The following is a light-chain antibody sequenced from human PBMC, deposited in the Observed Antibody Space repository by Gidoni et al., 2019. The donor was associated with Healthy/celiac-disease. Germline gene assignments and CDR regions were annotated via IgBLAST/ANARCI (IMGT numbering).Light chain of an antibody. CDR3: NSRDSSGNHLV. V-gene: IGLV3-19*01. CDR1: SLRSAY. J-gene: IGLJ2*01. Sequence: SSELTQDPAVSVALGQTVRITCQRDSLRSAYESWYQQKPGQAPVRVIYGKNNRPSGIPDRFSGSSSGNTASLTITGAQAEDEADYYCNSRDSSGNHLVFGGGTKLTVL. CDR2: GKN.